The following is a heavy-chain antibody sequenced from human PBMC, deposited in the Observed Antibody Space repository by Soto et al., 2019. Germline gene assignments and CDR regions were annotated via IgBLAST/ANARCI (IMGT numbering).Heavy chain of an antibody. Sequence: SETLSLTCTVSGGSISSHYWSWIRQPPGKGLEWIGYIYYSGSTNYNPSLKSRVTISVDTSKNQFSLKLSSVTAADTAVYYCARDRVVTIFGVVRPDGMDVWGQGTTVTVSS. D-gene: IGHD3-3*01. CDR2: IYYSGST. CDR3: ARDRVVTIFGVVRPDGMDV. CDR1: GGSISSHY. V-gene: IGHV4-59*11. J-gene: IGHJ6*02.